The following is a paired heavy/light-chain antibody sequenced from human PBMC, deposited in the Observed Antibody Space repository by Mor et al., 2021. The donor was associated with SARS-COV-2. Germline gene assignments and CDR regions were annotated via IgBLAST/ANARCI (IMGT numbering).Heavy chain of an antibody. J-gene: IGHJ4*02. Sequence: EVQLVQSGGGLVQPGGSLTLSCAASGFTFSGSAINWVRQASGKGLEWVGRIRNKAHSYATAYAASVKGRFIISRDDSKHMAFLEMNSLKTEDTAVYYCTRHVGMTEPVVEQVGIWGQGTLVTVSS. D-gene: IGHD6-6*01. CDR2: IRNKAHSYAT. CDR1: GFTFSGSA. CDR3: TRHVGMTEPVVEQVGI. V-gene: IGHV3-73*01.
Light chain of an antibody. V-gene: IGKV4-1*01. Sequence: DIVLTQSPDSLAVSLGERATINCKSSQSVLYSSNNKNYLAWYQQKPGQPPKLLIFWASTRESGVPDRFGGSGSGTDFTLTISSLQAEDVAVYYCHQYYSTPYTFGQGTKLELK. J-gene: IGKJ2*01. CDR1: QSVLYSSNNKNY. CDR3: HQYYSTPYT. CDR2: WAS.